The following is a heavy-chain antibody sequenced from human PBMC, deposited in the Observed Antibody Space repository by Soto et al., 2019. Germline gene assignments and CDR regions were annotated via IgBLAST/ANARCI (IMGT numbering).Heavy chain of an antibody. J-gene: IGHJ6*02. Sequence: ASVKVSCKASGYTFTGYYMHWVRQAPGQGLEWMGWINPNSGGTNYAQKFQGWVTMTRDTSISTAYMELSRLRSDDTAGYYCARDLVVVPAAPEKSYYGMDVWGQGTTVTVSS. D-gene: IGHD2-2*01. CDR1: GYTFTGYY. CDR3: ARDLVVVPAAPEKSYYGMDV. CDR2: INPNSGGT. V-gene: IGHV1-2*04.